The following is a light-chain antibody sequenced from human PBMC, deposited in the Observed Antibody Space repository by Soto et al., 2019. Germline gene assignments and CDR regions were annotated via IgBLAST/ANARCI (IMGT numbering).Light chain of an antibody. CDR1: QTVSSW. V-gene: IGKV1-5*03. Sequence: DIQMTQSPSTLSASVVDRFTITFRASQTVSSWLAWYQQKPGKAPKLLIYQASTLETGVPSRFSGSGSGTEFTLTIAGLQPDDFATYYCQHYNSYPLTFGGGTKVDIK. CDR3: QHYNSYPLT. CDR2: QAS. J-gene: IGKJ4*01.